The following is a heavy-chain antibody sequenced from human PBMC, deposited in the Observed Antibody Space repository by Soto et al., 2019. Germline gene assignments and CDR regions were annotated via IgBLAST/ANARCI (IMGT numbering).Heavy chain of an antibody. CDR3: AHTFGFGYGRG. J-gene: IGHJ4*02. V-gene: IGHV2-5*02. CDR1: GFSLTNSGVG. CDR2: IYWDDDK. D-gene: IGHD3-22*01. Sequence: QITLKESGPPLVKPTQTLTLTCTCSGFSLTNSGVGVGWIRQPPGKALEWLAVIYWDDDKRYSPSLKSRLTTTKDTSKNQVVLKMTNMDPVDTGTYYCAHTFGFGYGRGWGQGTLVTVSS.